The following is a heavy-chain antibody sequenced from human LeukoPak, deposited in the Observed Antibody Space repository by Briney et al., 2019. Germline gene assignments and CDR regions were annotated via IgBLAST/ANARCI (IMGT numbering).Heavy chain of an antibody. J-gene: IGHJ4*02. V-gene: IGHV4-38-2*02. CDR3: ARQRGSGWYHPHLF. CDR2: IYHSGNT. D-gene: IGHD6-19*01. Sequence: SETLSLTCTVSDFSLSRGHYWGWIRQPPGKGLEWIGSIYHSGNTYYNPSLKSRITISVDTSKNQFSLKLRSVTAADTAVYYCARQRGSGWYHPHLFWGQGILVTVSS. CDR1: DFSLSRGHY.